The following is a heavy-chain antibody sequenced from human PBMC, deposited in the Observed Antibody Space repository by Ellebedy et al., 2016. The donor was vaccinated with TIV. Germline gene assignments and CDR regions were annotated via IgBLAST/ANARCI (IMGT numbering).Heavy chain of an antibody. CDR3: ARDAAVNGGKLDY. CDR2: IFSAADGGET. V-gene: IGHV3-53*01. Sequence: PGGSLRPSCAASGFTVTTNYMNWVRQAPGKGLEWVSVIFSAADGGETHYADPVKGRFTISRDSSKNTLYLQMNSLRAEDTAVYYCARDAAVNGGKLDYWGQGALVTVSS. CDR1: GFTVTTNY. J-gene: IGHJ4*02. D-gene: IGHD4-23*01.